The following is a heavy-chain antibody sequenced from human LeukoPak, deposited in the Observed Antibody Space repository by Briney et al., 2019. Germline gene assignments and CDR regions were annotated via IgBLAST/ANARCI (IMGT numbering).Heavy chain of an antibody. CDR2: IYPGDSDT. D-gene: IGHD6-13*01. V-gene: IGHV5-51*01. Sequence: GESLKISCKGSGYSFTSYWIGWVRQMPGKGLEWMGIIYPGDSDTRYSPSFQGQVTTSADKSISTAYLQWSSLKASDTAMYYCARLVGSSWSPNYYYYYGMDVWGQGTTVTVSS. CDR3: ARLVGSSWSPNYYYYYGMDV. CDR1: GYSFTSYW. J-gene: IGHJ6*02.